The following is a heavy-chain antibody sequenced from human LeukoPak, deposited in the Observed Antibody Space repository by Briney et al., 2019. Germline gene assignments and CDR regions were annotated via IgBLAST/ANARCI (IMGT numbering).Heavy chain of an antibody. V-gene: IGHV3-11*01. Sequence: PGGFLRLSCAASGFTFSDYYMSWIRQAPGKGLEWVSYISSNGTAMYYADSVKGRFTISRDNAKNSLFLQMNSLRAEDTAVYYCARGHLIAARPGCFDYWGQGTLVTVSS. J-gene: IGHJ4*02. CDR1: GFTFSDYY. CDR2: ISSNGTAM. CDR3: ARGHLIAARPGCFDY. D-gene: IGHD6-6*01.